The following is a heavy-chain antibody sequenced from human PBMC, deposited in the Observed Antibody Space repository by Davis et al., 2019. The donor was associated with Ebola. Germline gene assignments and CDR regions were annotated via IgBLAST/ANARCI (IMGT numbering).Heavy chain of an antibody. D-gene: IGHD4-11*01. CDR2: ISWNSVNI. J-gene: IGHJ4*02. V-gene: IGHV3-9*01. Sequence: SLKISCAASGFTFDDYAMHWVRQAPGKGLEWVSGISWNSVNIGYADSVRGRFTISRDNANNSLYLQMNSLTPEDTALYYCARFAVTTSHFDYWGQGTLVTVSS. CDR3: ARFAVTTSHFDY. CDR1: GFTFDDYA.